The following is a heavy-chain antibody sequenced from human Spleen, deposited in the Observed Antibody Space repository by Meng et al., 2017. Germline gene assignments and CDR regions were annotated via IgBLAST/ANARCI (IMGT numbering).Heavy chain of an antibody. CDR3: ARGNYLYDSTGSYFFDY. J-gene: IGHJ4*02. CDR1: GGSISSGSYY. D-gene: IGHD3-22*01. V-gene: IGHV4-61*01. CDR2: IYNSGST. Sequence: SETLSLTCTVSGGSISSGSYYWTWIRQPPGKGLEWSAYIYNSGSTNYNASLKSRVTISVDTSKHQFSLNLRSVTAADTAVYYCARGNYLYDSTGSYFFDYWGQGTLVTVSS.